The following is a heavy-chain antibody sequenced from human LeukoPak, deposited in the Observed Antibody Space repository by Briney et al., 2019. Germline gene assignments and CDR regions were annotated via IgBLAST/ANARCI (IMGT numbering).Heavy chain of an antibody. D-gene: IGHD2-2*01. CDR1: GFTFSSYA. J-gene: IGHJ5*02. CDR2: ISGSGGST. CDR3: AKDRIVVVPAAGKWFDP. V-gene: IGHV3-23*01. Sequence: PGGFLRLSCAASGFTFSSYAMSWVRQAPGKGLEWVSAISGSGGSTYYADSVKGRFTFSRDNSKNTLYLQMNSLRAEDTAVYYCAKDRIVVVPAAGKWFDPWGQGTLVTVSS.